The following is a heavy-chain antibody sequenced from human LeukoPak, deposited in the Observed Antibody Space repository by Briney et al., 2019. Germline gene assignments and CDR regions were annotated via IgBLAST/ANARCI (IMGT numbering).Heavy chain of an antibody. J-gene: IGHJ4*02. V-gene: IGHV3-74*01. CDR3: AREYYDYVWGSYPPGY. Sequence: PGGSLRLSCAASGFTFSSYWMHWVRQAPGKGLVWVSRINSDGSSTGYADSVKGRFTISRDNAKNTLYLQMNSLRAEDTAVYYCAREYYDYVWGSYPPGYWGQGTLVTVSS. CDR2: INSDGSST. CDR1: GFTFSSYW. D-gene: IGHD3-16*02.